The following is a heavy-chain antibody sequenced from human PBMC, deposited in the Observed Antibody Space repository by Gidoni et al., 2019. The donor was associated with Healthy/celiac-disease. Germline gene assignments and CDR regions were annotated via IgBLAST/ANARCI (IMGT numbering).Heavy chain of an antibody. CDR2: ISYDGSNK. J-gene: IGHJ4*02. V-gene: IGHV3-30*18. CDR3: AKDSLDFWSGYYTVFDY. Sequence: QVQLVESGGGVVQPGRSRRLSCAASGFTFRRYGMHWVRQAPGKGLGWVAVISYDGSNKYYADSVKGRFTISRDNSKNTLYLQMNSLRAEDTAVYYCAKDSLDFWSGYYTVFDYWGQGTLVTVSS. D-gene: IGHD3-3*01. CDR1: GFTFRRYG.